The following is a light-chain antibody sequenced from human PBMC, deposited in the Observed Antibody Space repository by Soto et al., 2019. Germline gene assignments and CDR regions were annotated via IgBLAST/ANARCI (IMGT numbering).Light chain of an antibody. Sequence: DIQMTPSPSTLSASVVDRVTITCRASQSIGSWLAWFQQKPGKAPNLLIYDASSLESGVPSRFSGSGSGTQFTLTISSLQPDDFATYYCQQYNSYPWTFSQGTKVDIK. V-gene: IGKV1-5*01. CDR2: DAS. J-gene: IGKJ1*01. CDR3: QQYNSYPWT. CDR1: QSIGSW.